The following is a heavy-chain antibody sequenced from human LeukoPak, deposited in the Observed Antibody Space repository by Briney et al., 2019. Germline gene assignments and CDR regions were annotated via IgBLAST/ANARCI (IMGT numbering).Heavy chain of an antibody. CDR1: GFTFSSYW. Sequence: GGTLRPSCAASGFTFSSYWMSWVRQAPGKGLEWVANIKQDGSEKHYVDSVKGRLTISRDNAKNLLYLQMNSLRVEDTAVYYCAGGPGFLIDCWGQGTLVTVSS. CDR3: AGGPGFLIDC. D-gene: IGHD3-3*01. J-gene: IGHJ4*02. V-gene: IGHV3-7*01. CDR2: IKQDGSEK.